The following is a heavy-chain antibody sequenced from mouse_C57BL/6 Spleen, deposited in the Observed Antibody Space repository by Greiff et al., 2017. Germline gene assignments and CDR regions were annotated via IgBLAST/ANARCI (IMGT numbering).Heavy chain of an antibody. Sequence: QVHVKQSGAELVKPGASVKMSCKASGYTFTTYPIEWMKQNHGKSLEWIGNFHPYNDDTKYNEKFKGKATLTVEKSSSTVYLELSRLTSYDSSVYYCARGDYGNAMDYWGQGTSVTVSS. CDR1: GYTFTTYP. CDR2: FHPYNDDT. CDR3: ARGDYGNAMDY. J-gene: IGHJ4*01. V-gene: IGHV1-47*01. D-gene: IGHD2-1*01.